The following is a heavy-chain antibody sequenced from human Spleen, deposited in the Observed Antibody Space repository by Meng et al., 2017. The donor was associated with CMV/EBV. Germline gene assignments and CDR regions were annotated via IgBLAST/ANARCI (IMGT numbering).Heavy chain of an antibody. J-gene: IGHJ4*02. CDR1: TFTKYR. Sequence: TFTKYRINWVRQAPGQGLEWLGWINADTGNPTYAQDFTGRFVFSLDTSVSTAYLQISSLKAEDTAVYYCAKSDQYYYDSRGHYFRLWYWGQGTLVTVSS. D-gene: IGHD3-22*01. CDR2: INADTGNP. V-gene: IGHV7-4-1*02. CDR3: AKSDQYYYDSRGHYFRLWY.